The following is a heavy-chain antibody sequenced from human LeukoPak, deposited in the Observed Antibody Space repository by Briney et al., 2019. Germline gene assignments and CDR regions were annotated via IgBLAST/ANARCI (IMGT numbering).Heavy chain of an antibody. CDR1: GGSISSYY. D-gene: IGHD6-13*01. CDR2: NYYSGST. J-gene: IGHJ4*02. V-gene: IGHV4-59*01. CDR3: ARDHAWQQLSFGLVV. Sequence: SETLSLTCTVSGGSISSYYWSWIRQPPGKGLEWIGYNYYSGSTNYNPSLKSRVTISVDTSKNQFSLKLSSVTAADTAVYYCARDHAWQQLSFGLVVWGQGTLVTVSS.